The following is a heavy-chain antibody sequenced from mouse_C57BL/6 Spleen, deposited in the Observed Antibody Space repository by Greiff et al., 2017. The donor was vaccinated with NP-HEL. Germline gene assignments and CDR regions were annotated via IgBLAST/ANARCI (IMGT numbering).Heavy chain of an antibody. V-gene: IGHV1-85*01. CDR2: IYPRDGST. Sequence: QVQLQQSGPELVKPGASVKLSCKASGYTFTSYDINWVKQRPGQGLEWIGWIYPRDGSTKYNEKFKGKATLTVDTSSSTAYMERHSLTSEDSAVYFCARASYDCDEGAWFAYWGQGTLVTVSA. J-gene: IGHJ3*01. CDR1: GYTFTSYD. D-gene: IGHD2-4*01. CDR3: ARASYDCDEGAWFAY.